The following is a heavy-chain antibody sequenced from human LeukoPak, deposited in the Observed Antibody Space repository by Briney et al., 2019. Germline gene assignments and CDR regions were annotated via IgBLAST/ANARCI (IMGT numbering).Heavy chain of an antibody. CDR1: GGTFSSYA. D-gene: IGHD6-13*01. CDR2: IIPIFGTA. J-gene: IGHJ4*02. V-gene: IGHV1-69*06. CDR3: ARYSSSWYRSKTGYFDY. Sequence: SVKVSCKASGGTFSSYAISWVRQAPGQGLEWMGGIIPIFGTANYAQKFQGRVTITADKSTSTAYMELSSLRSEDTAVYYCARYSSSWYRSKTGYFDYWGRGTLVTVSS.